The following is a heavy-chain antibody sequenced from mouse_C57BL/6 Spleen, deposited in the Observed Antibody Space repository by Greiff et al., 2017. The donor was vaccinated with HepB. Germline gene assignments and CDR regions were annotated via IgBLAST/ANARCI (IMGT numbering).Heavy chain of an antibody. CDR3: ARGLITTVVDWYFDV. Sequence: QVQLQQPGAELVRPGSSVKLSCKASGYTFTSYWMDWVKQRPGQGLEWIGNIYPSDSETHYNQKFKDKATLTLDKSSSTAYMQLSSLTSEDSAVYYCARGLITTVVDWYFDVWGTGTTVTVSS. V-gene: IGHV1-61*01. CDR1: GYTFTSYW. J-gene: IGHJ1*03. CDR2: IYPSDSET. D-gene: IGHD1-1*01.